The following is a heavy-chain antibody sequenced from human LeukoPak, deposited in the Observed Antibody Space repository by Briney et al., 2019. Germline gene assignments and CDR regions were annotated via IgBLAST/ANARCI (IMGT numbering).Heavy chain of an antibody. CDR2: ISSDGSST. CDR3: AKKLGDQPWYTSGHDAFDI. V-gene: IGHV3-74*01. J-gene: IGHJ3*02. Sequence: PGGSLRLSCAASGFTFSNYVMHWVRQAPGKGLLWVSRISSDGSSTTYADSVKGRFTISRDNAKNTLYLQMNSLRAEDTAVYYCAKKLGDQPWYTSGHDAFDIWGQGTKVTVSS. D-gene: IGHD6-19*01. CDR1: GFTFSNYV.